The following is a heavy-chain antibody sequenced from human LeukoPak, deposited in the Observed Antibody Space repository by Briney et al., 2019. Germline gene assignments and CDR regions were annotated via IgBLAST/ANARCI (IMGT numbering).Heavy chain of an antibody. CDR1: GYTFTSYD. V-gene: IGHV1-69*13. J-gene: IGHJ4*02. CDR3: ARAVAASVAGIDY. Sequence: ASVKVSCKASGYTFTSYDINWVRQAPGQGLEWMGGIIPIFGTANYAQKFQGRVTITADESTSTAYMELSSLRSEDTAVYYCARAVAASVAGIDYWGQGTLVTVSS. CDR2: IIPIFGTA. D-gene: IGHD6-19*01.